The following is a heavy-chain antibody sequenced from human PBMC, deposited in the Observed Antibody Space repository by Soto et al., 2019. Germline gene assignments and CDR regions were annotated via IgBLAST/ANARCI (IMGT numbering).Heavy chain of an antibody. CDR3: ARRIETDAFDV. D-gene: IGHD2-21*01. CDR2: IDPSDSYN. V-gene: IGHV5-10-1*01. CDR1: GYNFTSYW. J-gene: IGHJ3*01. Sequence: GESLKISCKASGYNFTSYWISWVRQMPGKGLEWMGRIDPSDSYNSYSPSFQGHVTISGDKSINTAYLQWSSLKASDTAIYYCARRIETDAFDVWGQGTMVTVSS.